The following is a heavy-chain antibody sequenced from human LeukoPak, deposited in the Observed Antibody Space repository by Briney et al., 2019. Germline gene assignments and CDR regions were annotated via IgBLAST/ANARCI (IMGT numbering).Heavy chain of an antibody. Sequence: GGSLRLSCAASGFTFSSYAMNWVRQAPGKGPEWVSSLSGSGGATYYADSVKGRFSISRDNSKNTLYLQMNSLRVDDTAVYYCAKDLLPVGASNYYFDYWSQGTLVTVSS. J-gene: IGHJ4*02. CDR3: AKDLLPVGASNYYFDY. D-gene: IGHD1-26*01. V-gene: IGHV3-23*01. CDR2: LSGSGGAT. CDR1: GFTFSSYA.